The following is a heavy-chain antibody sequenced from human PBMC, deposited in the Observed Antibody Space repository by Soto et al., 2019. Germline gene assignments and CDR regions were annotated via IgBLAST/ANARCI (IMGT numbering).Heavy chain of an antibody. V-gene: IGHV1-2*04. CDR3: ARGRGYYYYYGMDV. CDR2: INPNSGGT. J-gene: IGHJ6*02. CDR1: GYTFTGYY. Sequence: GASVKVSCKASGYTFTGYYMHWVRQAPGQGLEWMGWINPNSGGTNYAQKFQGWVTMTRDTSISTAYMELSRLRSDDTAVYYCARGRGYYYYYGMDVWGQGTTVTVSS.